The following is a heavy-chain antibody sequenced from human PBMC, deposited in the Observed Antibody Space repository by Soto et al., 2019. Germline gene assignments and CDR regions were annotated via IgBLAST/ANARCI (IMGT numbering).Heavy chain of an antibody. V-gene: IGHV4-61*01. Sequence: PSETLSLTCTVSGGSVSSGSYYWSWIRQPPGKGLEWIGYIYYSGSTNYNPSLKSRVTISVDTSKNQFSLKLSSVTAADTAVYYCARASPIGSSSSTGLDYWGQGTLVTVSS. J-gene: IGHJ4*02. CDR2: IYYSGST. CDR3: ARASPIGSSSSTGLDY. D-gene: IGHD6-6*01. CDR1: GGSVSSGSYY.